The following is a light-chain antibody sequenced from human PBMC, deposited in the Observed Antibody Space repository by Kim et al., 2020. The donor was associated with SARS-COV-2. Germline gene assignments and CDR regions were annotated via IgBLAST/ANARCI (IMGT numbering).Light chain of an antibody. CDR1: KLGDKY. CDR2: QDS. Sequence: SVSPGQTASITCSGDKLGDKYACWYQQKPGQSPVLVIYQDSKRPSGIPERFSGSSSGNTATLTISGTQAMDEADYYCQAWDSSTAVFGGGTQLTVL. CDR3: QAWDSSTAV. J-gene: IGLJ3*02. V-gene: IGLV3-1*01.